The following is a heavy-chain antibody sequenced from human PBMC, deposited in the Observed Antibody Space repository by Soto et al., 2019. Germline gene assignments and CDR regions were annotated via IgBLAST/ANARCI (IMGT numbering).Heavy chain of an antibody. CDR1: GFTFSSYS. V-gene: IGHV3-21*01. CDR3: ARDRFTLVDY. J-gene: IGHJ4*02. CDR2: ISSSSSYI. Sequence: EVQLVESGGGLVKPGGSLRLSCAASGFTFSSYSMNWVRQAPGKGLEWVSSISSSSSYIDYADSVKCRFTISRDNAKNSLYLQMNSMRAEDTAVYYCARDRFTLVDYWGQGTLLTVYS. D-gene: IGHD3-10*01.